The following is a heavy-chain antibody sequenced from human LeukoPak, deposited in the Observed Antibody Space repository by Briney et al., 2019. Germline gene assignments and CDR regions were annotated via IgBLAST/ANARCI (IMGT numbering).Heavy chain of an antibody. D-gene: IGHD3-10*01. CDR2: IYHSGST. CDR3: AREVRGSGSDYFDY. Sequence: SETLSLTCAVSGGSISSGGYSWSWIRQPPGKGLEWIGYIYHSGSTYYNPSLKSRVTISVDRSKNQFSLKLSSVTAADTAVYYCAREVRGSGSDYFDYWGQGTLVTVSS. J-gene: IGHJ4*02. CDR1: GGSISSGGYS. V-gene: IGHV4-30-2*01.